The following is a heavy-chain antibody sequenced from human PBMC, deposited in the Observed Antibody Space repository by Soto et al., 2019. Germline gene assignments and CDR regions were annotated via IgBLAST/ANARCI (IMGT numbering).Heavy chain of an antibody. V-gene: IGHV1-18*01. CDR2: ISAYNGNT. CDR1: CYIFVSYG. CDR3: ARDLGGLTGLFDP. D-gene: IGHD3-16*01. J-gene: IGHJ5*02. Sequence: QVQLVQSGGEVKKSGASLKVYCKASCYIFVSYGINCLRHAPGQGLEWMGWISAYNGNTIYAQKFQGRVTMTTDTYTNPAYMDLTSLRSDDTAVYYCARDLGGLTGLFDPWGQGNMITVSS.